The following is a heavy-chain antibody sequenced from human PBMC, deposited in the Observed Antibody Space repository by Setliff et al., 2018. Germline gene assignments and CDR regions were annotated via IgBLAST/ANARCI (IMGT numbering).Heavy chain of an antibody. Sequence: GGSLRLSCAASKFTFSDYYMSWIRQAPGKGLEWVAYITSSGSTVFYADSVKGRFTISRDNAKNSPYLQMNSLRVEDTAVYYCARDSGLATDYWGQGTLVTVSS. J-gene: IGHJ4*02. CDR2: ITSSGSTV. D-gene: IGHD6-19*01. CDR1: KFTFSDYY. CDR3: ARDSGLATDY. V-gene: IGHV3-11*01.